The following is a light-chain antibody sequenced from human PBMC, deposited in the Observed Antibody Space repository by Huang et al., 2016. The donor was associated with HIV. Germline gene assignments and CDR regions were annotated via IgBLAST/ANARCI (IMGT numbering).Light chain of an antibody. CDR1: QTISRD. J-gene: IGKJ2*01. CDR2: RAS. Sequence: EIVMTQSPATLSVSPGGRATLSCRASQTISRDLAWYQQKPGQTPRRLLYRASIRATGIPARFSGSGSGTEFTLTISSLQSEDFAVYYCLQYNNWPPYTFGQGTKLEIK. CDR3: LQYNNWPPYT. V-gene: IGKV3-15*01.